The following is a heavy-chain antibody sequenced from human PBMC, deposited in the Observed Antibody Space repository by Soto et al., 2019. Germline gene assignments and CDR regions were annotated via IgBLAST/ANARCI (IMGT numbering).Heavy chain of an antibody. D-gene: IGHD3-10*01. V-gene: IGHV3-30*03. Sequence: GGSLRLSCVASGFTFSYVMHWVRQAPGKGLEWVAVISYDGNTKYYADSVKGRFSISRDNSKNTLYLQMNSLRAEDTAVYYCARDQGYYGSGSYYENWFDPWGQGTLVTVSS. CDR3: ARDQGYYGSGSYYENWFDP. CDR2: ISYDGNTK. J-gene: IGHJ5*02. CDR1: GFTFSYV.